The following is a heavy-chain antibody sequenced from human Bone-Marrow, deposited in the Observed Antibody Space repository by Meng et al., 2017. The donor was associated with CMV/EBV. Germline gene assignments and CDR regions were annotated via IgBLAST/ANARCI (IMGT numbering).Heavy chain of an antibody. J-gene: IGHJ5*02. V-gene: IGHV3-21*01. CDR2: ISSSSSYI. D-gene: IGHD3-3*01. CDR3: ARDGVTIFGVVIGVNWFDP. CDR1: GFTFSSYG. Sequence: GESLKISCAASGFTFSSYGMHWVRQAPGKGLEWVSSISSSSSYIYYADSVKGRFTISRDNAKNSLYLQMNSLRAEDTAVYYCARDGVTIFGVVIGVNWFDPWGQGTLVTVSS.